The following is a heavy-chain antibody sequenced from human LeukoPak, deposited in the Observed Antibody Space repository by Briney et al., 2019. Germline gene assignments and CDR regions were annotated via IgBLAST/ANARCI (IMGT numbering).Heavy chain of an antibody. CDR3: ARDPLGEDSSSSNGY. CDR2: ISSSGSTI. CDR1: GFTFSSYE. Sequence: GGSLRLSCAASGFTFSSYEMNWVRQAPGKGLEWVSYISSSGSTIYYADSVKGRFTISRDNAKNSLYLQMNSLRAEDTAVYYCARDPLGEDSSSSNGYWGQGTLVTVSS. V-gene: IGHV3-48*03. D-gene: IGHD6-6*01. J-gene: IGHJ4*02.